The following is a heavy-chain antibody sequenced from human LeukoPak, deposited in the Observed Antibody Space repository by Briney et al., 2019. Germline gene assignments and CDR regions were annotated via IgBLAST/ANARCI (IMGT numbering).Heavy chain of an antibody. CDR1: GGSISSYY. J-gene: IGHJ4*02. CDR2: IYHSGST. CDR3: ARVRVDFDWLLPFDY. Sequence: PSETLSLTCTVSGGSISSYYWSWVRQPPGKGLEWIGEIYHSGSTNYNPSLKSRVTISVDKSKNQFSLKLSSVTAADTAVYYCARVRVDFDWLLPFDYWGQETLVTVSS. V-gene: IGHV4-4*02. D-gene: IGHD3-9*01.